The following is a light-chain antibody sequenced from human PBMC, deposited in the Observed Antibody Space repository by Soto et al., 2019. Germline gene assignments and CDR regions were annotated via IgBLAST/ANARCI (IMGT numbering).Light chain of an antibody. CDR2: DAS. V-gene: IGKV1D-13*01. J-gene: IGKJ3*01. CDR3: QQFTNKPFT. Sequence: AIPLTQSPSSLSASVGDRVTITCRASQGISSALAWYQQKPGKPPRLLMYDASSLESGVPSRFSGTGSGTDFTVTISSQQPEDFATYCCQQFTNKPFTFGPGTKVDIK. CDR1: QGISSA.